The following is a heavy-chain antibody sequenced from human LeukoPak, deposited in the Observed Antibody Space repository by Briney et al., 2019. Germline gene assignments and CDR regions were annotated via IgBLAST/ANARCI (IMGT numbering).Heavy chain of an antibody. J-gene: IGHJ5*02. V-gene: IGHV4-59*12. CDR2: IYYSGST. D-gene: IGHD2/OR15-2a*01. Sequence: PSETLSLTCTVSGGSISSYYWSWIRQPPGKGLEWIGYIYYSGSTYYNPSLKSRVTISVDTSKNQFSLKLSSVTAADTAVYYCARESRLSPIDPWGQGTLVTVSS. CDR1: GGSISSYY. CDR3: ARESRLSPIDP.